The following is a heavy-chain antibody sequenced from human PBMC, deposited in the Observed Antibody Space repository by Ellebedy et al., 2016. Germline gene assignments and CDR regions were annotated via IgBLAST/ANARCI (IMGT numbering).Heavy chain of an antibody. D-gene: IGHD1-7*01. CDR1: GFTFDDYA. CDR2: ISWNSGSV. V-gene: IGHV3-9*01. Sequence: GGSLRLSXAASGFTFDDYAMHWVRQAPGKGLEWVSAISWNSGSVGYADSVKGRFTISRDNAKNSLYLQMNSLRAEDTALYYCARDGRTGTTVPYYYYYGMDVWGQGTTVTVSS. CDR3: ARDGRTGTTVPYYYYYGMDV. J-gene: IGHJ6*02.